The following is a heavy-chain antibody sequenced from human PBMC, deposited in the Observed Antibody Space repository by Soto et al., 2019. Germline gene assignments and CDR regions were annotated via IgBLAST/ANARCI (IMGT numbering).Heavy chain of an antibody. CDR2: IYPGDSDT. V-gene: IGHV5-51*01. Sequence: ESLTIASTCSGYSFASYWIGWVRQMPGKGLEWMGIIYPGDSDTRYSPSFQGQVTISADKSISTAYLQWSSLKASDTAMYYCARAYDSSGYPFDYWGQGTLVTVSS. J-gene: IGHJ4*02. CDR3: ARAYDSSGYPFDY. CDR1: GYSFASYW. D-gene: IGHD3-22*01.